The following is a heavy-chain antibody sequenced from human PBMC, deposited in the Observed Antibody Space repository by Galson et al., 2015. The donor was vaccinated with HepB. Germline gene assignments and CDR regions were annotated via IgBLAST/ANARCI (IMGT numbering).Heavy chain of an antibody. J-gene: IGHJ6*02. CDR1: GGSISSYY. Sequence: ETLSLTCTVSGGSISSYYWSWIRQPPGKGLEWIGYIYYSGSTNYNPSLKSRVTISVDTSKNQFSLKLSSVTAADTAVYYCATSYSSSWYDYYYGMDVWGQGTTVTVSS. CDR2: IYYSGST. V-gene: IGHV4-59*08. D-gene: IGHD6-13*01. CDR3: ATSYSSSWYDYYYGMDV.